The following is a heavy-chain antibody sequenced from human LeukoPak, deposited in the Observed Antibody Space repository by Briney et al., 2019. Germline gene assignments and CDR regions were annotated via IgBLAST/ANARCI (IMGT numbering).Heavy chain of an antibody. D-gene: IGHD4-17*01. V-gene: IGHV3-23*01. CDR2: ISSSGVST. CDR1: GFTFSNFG. J-gene: IGHJ4*02. Sequence: GGSLRLSCSASGFTFSNFGMSWVRQAPGKGLEWISTISSSGVSTYYADSVKGRFTISRDNSKNTLYLQMNSLRAEDTAVYYCAKGGMTTVYFDYWGQGTLVTVSS. CDR3: AKGGMTTVYFDY.